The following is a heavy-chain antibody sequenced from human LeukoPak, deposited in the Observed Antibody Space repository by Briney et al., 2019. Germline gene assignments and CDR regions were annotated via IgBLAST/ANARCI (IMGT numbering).Heavy chain of an antibody. CDR3: ARDLNSGYDLNYYYYGMDV. J-gene: IGHJ6*02. V-gene: IGHV1-2*02. D-gene: IGHD5-12*01. CDR1: GYTFTGYY. Sequence: ASVKVSCKASGYTFTGYYMHWVRQAPGQGLEWMGWINPNSGGTNYAQKFQGRVTMTRDTSISTAYMELSRLRSDDTAVYYCARDLNSGYDLNYYYYGMDVWGQGTTVTVSS. CDR2: INPNSGGT.